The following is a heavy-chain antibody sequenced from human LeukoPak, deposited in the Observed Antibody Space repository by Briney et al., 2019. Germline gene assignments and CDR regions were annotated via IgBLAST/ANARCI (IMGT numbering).Heavy chain of an antibody. V-gene: IGHV1-18*01. CDR2: ISAYNGNT. Sequence: ASVKVSCKASGYTFTTYGISWVRQAPGQGLEWMGWISAYNGNTNYAQKLQGRVTMTTDTSTSTAYMELRSLRSDDTAVYYCARESPTAVASDYWGQGTLVTVSS. D-gene: IGHD6-19*01. J-gene: IGHJ4*02. CDR1: GYTFTTYG. CDR3: ARESPTAVASDY.